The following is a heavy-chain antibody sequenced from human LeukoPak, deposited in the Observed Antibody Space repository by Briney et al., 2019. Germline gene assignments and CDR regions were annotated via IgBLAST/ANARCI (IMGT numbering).Heavy chain of an antibody. CDR1: GGSISSSSYY. D-gene: IGHD3-3*01. V-gene: IGHV4-39*01. CDR3: ALTYYDFWSGLEDYYYYMDV. CDR2: IYYSGST. Sequence: SETLSLTCTVSGGSISSSSYYWGWIRQPPGKGLEWIGSIYYSGSTYYNPSLKSRVTISVDTSKNQFSLKLSSVTAADTAVYHCALTYYDFWSGLEDYYYYMDVWGKGTTVTVSS. J-gene: IGHJ6*03.